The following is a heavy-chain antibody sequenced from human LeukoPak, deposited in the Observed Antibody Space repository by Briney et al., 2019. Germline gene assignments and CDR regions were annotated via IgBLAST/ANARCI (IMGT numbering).Heavy chain of an antibody. J-gene: IGHJ5*02. Sequence: GGSLRLSCAASGFTFSSYSMNRVRQAPGKGLEWVSAISSSSSYIYYADSVKGRFTISRDNAKNSLYLQMNSLRAEDTAVYYCARGVGWLQFLDWFDPWGQGTLVTVSS. CDR3: ARGVGWLQFLDWFDP. CDR2: ISSSSSYI. CDR1: GFTFSSYS. D-gene: IGHD5-24*01. V-gene: IGHV3-21*01.